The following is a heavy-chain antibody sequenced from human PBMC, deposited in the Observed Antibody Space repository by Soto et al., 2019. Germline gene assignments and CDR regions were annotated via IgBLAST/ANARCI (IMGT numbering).Heavy chain of an antibody. Sequence: QVQLVESGGGVVQPGRSLRLSCAASGFTFSSYGMHWVRQAPGKGLEWVAVISYDGSNKYYADSVKGRFTISRDNSKNSLYLQMNNLRAEDTAVYYCAKETYSGPLDYWGQGTLVTVSS. D-gene: IGHD2-15*01. CDR1: GFTFSSYG. J-gene: IGHJ4*02. CDR2: ISYDGSNK. V-gene: IGHV3-30*18. CDR3: AKETYSGPLDY.